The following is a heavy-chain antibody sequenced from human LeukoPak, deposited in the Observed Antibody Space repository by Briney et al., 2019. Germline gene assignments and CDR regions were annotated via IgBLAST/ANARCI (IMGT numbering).Heavy chain of an antibody. D-gene: IGHD3-22*01. CDR1: GGSISSGGYY. J-gene: IGHJ3*02. Sequence: SETLSLTCTVSGGSISSGGYYWSWIRQHPGKGLEWIGYIYYSGSTYYNPSLKSRVTISVDTSKNQFSLKLSSVTAADTAVYYCARDPIYYDCTVGAFDIWGQGTMVTVSS. CDR2: IYYSGST. V-gene: IGHV4-31*03. CDR3: ARDPIYYDCTVGAFDI.